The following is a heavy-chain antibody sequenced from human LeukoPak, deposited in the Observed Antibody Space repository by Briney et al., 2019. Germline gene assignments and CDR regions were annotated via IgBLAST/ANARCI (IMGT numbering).Heavy chain of an antibody. CDR1: GYSISSGYY. D-gene: IGHD5/OR15-5a*01. CDR2: IYTSGNT. CDR3: AGLTKRGYSVIDY. V-gene: IGHV4-4*07. Sequence: SETLSLTCTVSGYSISSGYYWGWIRQPAGKGLEWIGRIYTSGNTNYNPSLKSRVTMSVDTSKNQFSLKLSSVTAADTAVYYCAGLTKRGYSVIDYWGQGTLVTVSS. J-gene: IGHJ4*02.